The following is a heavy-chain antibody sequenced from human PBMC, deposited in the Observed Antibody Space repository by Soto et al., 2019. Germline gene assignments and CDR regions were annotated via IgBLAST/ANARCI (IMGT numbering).Heavy chain of an antibody. Sequence: SETLSLTCGVSGYSISSGYYWGWIRQPPGKGLEWIASIFHSGSTYYNPSLKSRVTISVDTSKNQFSLKLSSVTAAGTAVYYCARGLQYGGNSAYWGQGTLVTVSS. V-gene: IGHV4-38-2*01. CDR3: ARGLQYGGNSAY. CDR2: IFHSGST. D-gene: IGHD2-21*02. J-gene: IGHJ4*02. CDR1: GYSISSGYY.